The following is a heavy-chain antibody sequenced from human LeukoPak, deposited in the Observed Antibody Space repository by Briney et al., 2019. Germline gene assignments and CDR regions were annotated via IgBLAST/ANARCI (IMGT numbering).Heavy chain of an antibody. Sequence: PGGSLRLSCAASGFTFSSYGMHWVRQAPGKGLEWAAFIRYDGSNKYYADSVKGRFTISRDNSKNTLYLQMNSLRAEDTAVYYCAKEGTHAFDIWGQGTMVTVSS. CDR3: AKEGTHAFDI. CDR1: GFTFSSYG. CDR2: IRYDGSNK. J-gene: IGHJ3*02. V-gene: IGHV3-30*02. D-gene: IGHD1-1*01.